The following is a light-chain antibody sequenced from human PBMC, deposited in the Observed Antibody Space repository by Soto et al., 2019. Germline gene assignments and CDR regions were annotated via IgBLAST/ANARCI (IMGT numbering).Light chain of an antibody. CDR1: SSDVGAYDC. V-gene: IGLV2-8*01. Sequence: QSVLTQPPSASGSPGQSVTISCTGTSSDVGAYDCVSWYQQHPGKAPKLIMYEVSKRPSGVPDRFSGSKSGNTASLTVSGLQPEDEADYYCTSYAGINVLYIFGTGTKVNVL. CDR2: EVS. J-gene: IGLJ1*01. CDR3: TSYAGINVLYI.